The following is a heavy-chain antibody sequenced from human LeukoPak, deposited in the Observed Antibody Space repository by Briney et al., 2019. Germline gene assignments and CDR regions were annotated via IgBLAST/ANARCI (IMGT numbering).Heavy chain of an antibody. J-gene: IGHJ4*02. Sequence: GGSLRLSCAASGFTFSSYWMHWVRQAPGKGLVWVSRINSDGSSTNYADSVKGRFTISRDNAKNALYLQMNSLRAEDTAVYYCAKDLHYGSADYWGQGTLVTVSS. CDR3: AKDLHYGSADY. CDR1: GFTFSSYW. V-gene: IGHV3-74*01. CDR2: INSDGSST. D-gene: IGHD3-10*01.